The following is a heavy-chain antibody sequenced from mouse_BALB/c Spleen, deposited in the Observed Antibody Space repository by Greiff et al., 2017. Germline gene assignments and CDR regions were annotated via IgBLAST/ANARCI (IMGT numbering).Heavy chain of an antibody. CDR3: ARGLGSSLAY. CDR1: GYTFTNYW. CDR2: IYPGGGYT. J-gene: IGHJ3*01. V-gene: IGHV1-63*02. D-gene: IGHD1-1*01. Sequence: QVQLKESGAELVRPGTSVKISCKASGYTFTNYWLGWVKQRPGHGLEWIGDIYPGGGYTNYNEKFKGKATLTADTSSSTAYMQLSSLTSEDSAVYFCARGLGSSLAYWGQGTLVTVSA.